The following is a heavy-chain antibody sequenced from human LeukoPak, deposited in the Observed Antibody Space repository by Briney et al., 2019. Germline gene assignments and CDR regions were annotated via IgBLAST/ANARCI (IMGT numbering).Heavy chain of an antibody. Sequence: GGSLRLSCAASGFTVSSNYMSWVRQAPGKGLEWVSVIYSGGSTYYADSVKGRFTISRDNSKNTLYLQMNSLRAEDTTVYYCAKGGAYYDSSGYPIDYWGQGTLVTVSS. CDR1: GFTVSSNY. CDR3: AKGGAYYDSSGYPIDY. J-gene: IGHJ4*02. CDR2: IYSGGST. V-gene: IGHV3-66*02. D-gene: IGHD3-22*01.